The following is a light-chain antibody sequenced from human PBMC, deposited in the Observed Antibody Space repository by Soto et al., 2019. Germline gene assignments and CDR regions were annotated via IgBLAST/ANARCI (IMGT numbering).Light chain of an antibody. CDR3: SSYTSSITLV. J-gene: IGLJ1*01. Sequence: QSALTQPASVSGSPGQSITISCIGTSNDVGHYNFVSWYQQLPGKAPKLIIYEVSNRPSGISHRFSGSKSGNTATLTISGLQVADESFYYCSSYTSSITLVFGTGTKVTVL. CDR2: EVS. V-gene: IGLV2-14*03. CDR1: SNDVGHYNF.